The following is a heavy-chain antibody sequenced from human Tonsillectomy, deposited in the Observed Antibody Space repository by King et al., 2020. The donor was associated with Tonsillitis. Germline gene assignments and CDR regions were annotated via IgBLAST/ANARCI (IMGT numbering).Heavy chain of an antibody. CDR3: ARGVNGDYYPGYYYYGMDV. Sequence: VQLVESGGGLVQPGGSLRLSCAASGFTFSSYSMNWVRQAPGKGLEWVSYISSSSSTIYYADSVKGRFTISRDNAKNSLYLQMNSLRAEDTAVYYCARGVNGDYYPGYYYYGMDVWGQGTTVTVSS. CDR2: ISSSSSTI. V-gene: IGHV3-48*01. D-gene: IGHD4-17*01. CDR1: GFTFSSYS. J-gene: IGHJ6*02.